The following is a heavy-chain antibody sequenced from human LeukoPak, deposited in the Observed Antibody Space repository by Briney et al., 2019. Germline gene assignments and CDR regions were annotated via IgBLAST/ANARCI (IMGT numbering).Heavy chain of an antibody. V-gene: IGHV3-30-3*01. D-gene: IGHD5-18*01. CDR1: GFTFSSYA. Sequence: PGGSLRLSCAASGFTFSSYAMHWVRQAPGKGLEWVAVISYDGSNKYYAESVKGRFTISRDNSKNTLYLQMNSMRAEDTAVYYCARARKRIQLWLVDYWDQGTLVTVSS. J-gene: IGHJ4*02. CDR3: ARARKRIQLWLVDY. CDR2: ISYDGSNK.